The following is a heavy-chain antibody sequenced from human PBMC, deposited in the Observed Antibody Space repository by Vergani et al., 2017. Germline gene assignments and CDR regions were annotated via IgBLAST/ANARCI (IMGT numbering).Heavy chain of an antibody. CDR1: GYTFTNYW. J-gene: IGHJ4*02. D-gene: IGHD2-2*01. V-gene: IGHV5-51*03. CDR2: IYPGDSET. Sequence: EVQLVQSEVEVKKPGESLRISCKASGYTFTNYWIGWVRQLPGKGLEWMGNIYPGDSETKYNPAFRGQVTISADKSITTAYVQWTSLRASDTGMYYCVRQYQLLNVDLWGRGTLVAVSS. CDR3: VRQYQLLNVDL.